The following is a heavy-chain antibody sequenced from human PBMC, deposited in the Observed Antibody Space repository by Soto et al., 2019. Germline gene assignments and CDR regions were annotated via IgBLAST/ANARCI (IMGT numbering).Heavy chain of an antibody. V-gene: IGHV3-21*01. CDR1: GFTFSSHS. CDR2: ISSSSSYI. D-gene: IGHD6-25*01. Sequence: PGGSLRLSCAASGFTFSSHSMNWVRQAPGKGLEWVSSISSSSSYIYYADSVKGRFTISRDNAKNLVYLQMNSLRAEDTAVYYCARLDRGSLDYRGRGTLVTVSS. CDR3: ARLDRGSLDY. J-gene: IGHJ4*02.